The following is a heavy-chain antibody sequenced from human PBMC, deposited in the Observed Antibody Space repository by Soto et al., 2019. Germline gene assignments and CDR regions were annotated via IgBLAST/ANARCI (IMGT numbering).Heavy chain of an antibody. CDR2: IYYSGST. V-gene: IGHV4-59*08. Sequence: QVQLQESGPGLVKPSETLSLTCTVSGGSISSYYWSWIRQPPGKGLEWIGYIYYSGSTNYNPSLKGRVTISVDTSKNQFSLKLSSVTAADTAVYYCARRKSITIFGVVTYYFDYWGQGTLVTVSS. J-gene: IGHJ4*02. D-gene: IGHD3-3*01. CDR3: ARRKSITIFGVVTYYFDY. CDR1: GGSISSYY.